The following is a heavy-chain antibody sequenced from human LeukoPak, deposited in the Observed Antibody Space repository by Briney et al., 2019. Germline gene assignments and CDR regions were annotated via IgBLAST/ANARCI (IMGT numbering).Heavy chain of an antibody. V-gene: IGHV4-39*01. J-gene: IGHJ4*02. CDR2: IYYTGST. D-gene: IGHD1-26*01. CDR3: ASRGGSGRDFAY. CDR1: GGSISSYY. Sequence: SETLSLTCTVSGGSISSYYWSWIRQPPGKGLEWIGSIYYTGSTYDNPSLKSRVTISVDTSKNQFSLKLSSVNAADTAVYYCASRGGSGRDFAYWGQGPLVTVSS.